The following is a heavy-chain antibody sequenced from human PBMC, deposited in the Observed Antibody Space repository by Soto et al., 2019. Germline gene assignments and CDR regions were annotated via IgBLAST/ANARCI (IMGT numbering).Heavy chain of an antibody. CDR3: ARHFDYPAAFDI. Sequence: SETLSLTCTVSGGSISSSIYYWGWIRQPPGMGLEWIGSIYYSGSTNCNPSLKSRITMSVDTSRNQFSLRLTSVTAADTAVYYCARHFDYPAAFDIWGQGTVVTVS. CDR2: IYYSGST. V-gene: IGHV4-39*01. D-gene: IGHD4-17*01. J-gene: IGHJ3*02. CDR1: GGSISSSIYY.